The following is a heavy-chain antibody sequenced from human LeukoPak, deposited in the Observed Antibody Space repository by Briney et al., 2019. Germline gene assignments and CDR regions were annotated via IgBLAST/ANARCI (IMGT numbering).Heavy chain of an antibody. Sequence: ASVKVSCKASGFTFSGCAMQWLRQARGQRLEWIGWIVVGTGKKDYAQRFQERVTITTDMTTSTAYMELSSLRSEGTAVYYCAAGVGYTYGLSLGATALISDIWGQGTKVTVSA. J-gene: IGHJ3*02. CDR2: IVVGTGKK. CDR1: GFTFSGCA. D-gene: IGHD5-18*01. CDR3: AAGVGYTYGLSLGATALISDI. V-gene: IGHV1-58*02.